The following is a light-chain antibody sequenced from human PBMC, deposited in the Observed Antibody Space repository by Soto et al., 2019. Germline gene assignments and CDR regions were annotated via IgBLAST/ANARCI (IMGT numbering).Light chain of an antibody. Sequence: EIVLTQSPGTLSLSPGERAILSCRASQSVSSSYLAWYQQKPGQAPRLLIFAGSNRATGIPVRFSGSGSGTDFTLTISRLEPEDSAVYYCQQYGSLYTFGQGTKLEIQ. CDR2: AGS. V-gene: IGKV3-20*01. J-gene: IGKJ2*01. CDR1: QSVSSSY. CDR3: QQYGSLYT.